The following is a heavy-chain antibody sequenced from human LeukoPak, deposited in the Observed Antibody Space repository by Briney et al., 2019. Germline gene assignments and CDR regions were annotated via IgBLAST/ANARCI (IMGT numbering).Heavy chain of an antibody. D-gene: IGHD6-19*01. V-gene: IGHV3-30*02. J-gene: IGHJ5*02. Sequence: GGSLRLSCAASRFTFSSYGMHWVRQAPGKGLEWVAFIRYDGSNKYYADSEKGRFTISRDNSKNTLYLQMNSLRAEDTAVYYCAREMLAAVAAQSWGQGTLVTVSS. CDR2: IRYDGSNK. CDR3: AREMLAAVAAQS. CDR1: RFTFSSYG.